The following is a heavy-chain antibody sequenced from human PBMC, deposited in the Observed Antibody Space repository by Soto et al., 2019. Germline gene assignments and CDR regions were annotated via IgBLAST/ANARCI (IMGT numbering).Heavy chain of an antibody. CDR2: IYYSGTT. Sequence: QVQLQESGPGLVKPSDTLSLTCAVSGYSISSSNWWGWIRQPPGKGLEWIGYIYYSGTTYYNPSLQSRVPMSVDTSTNQFSLKLTSGTAVDTAVYYGARREIQGPIDYRGQGTLVTVSS. J-gene: IGHJ4*02. V-gene: IGHV4-28*01. CDR1: GYSISSSNW. CDR3: ARREIQGPIDY. D-gene: IGHD1-26*01.